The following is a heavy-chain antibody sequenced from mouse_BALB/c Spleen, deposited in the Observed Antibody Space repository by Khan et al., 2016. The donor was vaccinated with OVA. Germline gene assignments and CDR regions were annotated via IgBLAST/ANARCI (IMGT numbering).Heavy chain of an antibody. CDR1: GYTFSSYW. V-gene: IGHV1-9*01. CDR2: ILPGRGNT. J-gene: IGHJ4*01. Sequence: QVQLQQSGAELVKPGASVKIACKATGYTFSSYWIEWVKQRPGHGLEWIGEILPGRGNTNYNEKFKGKATFTADTSSNTAYMQLSSLTSEDSAVYFCARGAGTTYGMHCWGQGTSGTVSS. CDR3: ARGAGTTYGMHC. D-gene: IGHD2-12*01.